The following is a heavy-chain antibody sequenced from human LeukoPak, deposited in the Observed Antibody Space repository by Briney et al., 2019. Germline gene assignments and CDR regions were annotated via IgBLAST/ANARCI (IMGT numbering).Heavy chain of an antibody. J-gene: IGHJ4*02. Sequence: SGTLSLTCTVSGGSMSPYHWGWIRQPPGKGLEWTGYIYYSGSTYYNPSLNSRVTMSVDTSKNQFSLRLSSVTAADTAIYYCARAVSGRFDYWGQGTLVTVSS. CDR2: IYYSGST. D-gene: IGHD6-19*01. V-gene: IGHV4-59*08. CDR1: GGSMSPYH. CDR3: ARAVSGRFDY.